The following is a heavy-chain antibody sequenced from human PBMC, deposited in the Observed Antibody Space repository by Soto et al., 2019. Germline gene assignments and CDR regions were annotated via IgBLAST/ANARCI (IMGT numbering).Heavy chain of an antibody. V-gene: IGHV4-34*01. CDR2: INHSGST. Sequence: SETLSLTCAVYGGSFSGYYWSWIRQPPGKGLEWIGEINHSGSTNYSPSLKSRVTISVDTSKNQFSLKLSSVTAADTAVNYCARPHDCSSTSCLYYYYYYMDVWGKGTTVTVSS. CDR3: ARPHDCSSTSCLYYYYYYMDV. CDR1: GGSFSGYY. J-gene: IGHJ6*03. D-gene: IGHD2-2*01.